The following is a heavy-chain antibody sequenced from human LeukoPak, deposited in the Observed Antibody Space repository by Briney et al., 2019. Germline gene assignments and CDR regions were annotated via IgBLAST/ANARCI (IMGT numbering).Heavy chain of an antibody. D-gene: IGHD3-22*01. Sequence: PGGSLRLSCAASGFTFSSYSMNWVRQAPGKGLEWVSSISSSSSYIYYADSVKGRFTISRDNAKNSLYLQMNSLRAEDTAVYYCARDGGYYDSSGYSQGWYYYYYMDVWGKGTTVTISS. J-gene: IGHJ6*03. CDR1: GFTFSSYS. CDR3: ARDGGYYDSSGYSQGWYYYYYMDV. CDR2: ISSSSSYI. V-gene: IGHV3-21*01.